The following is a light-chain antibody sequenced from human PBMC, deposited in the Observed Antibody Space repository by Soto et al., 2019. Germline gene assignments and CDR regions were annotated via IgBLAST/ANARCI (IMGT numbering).Light chain of an antibody. CDR1: SSDVGGYNY. J-gene: IGLJ3*02. V-gene: IGLV2-8*01. Sequence: QSVLTQPPSASGSPGQSVTISCTGTSSDVGGYNYVSWYQQHPGKAPKLMIYEVSERPSGVPDRFSGSKSSNTASLTVSGLQAEDEADYYCSSYAGSNNLVFGGGTKLTVL. CDR3: SSYAGSNNLV. CDR2: EVS.